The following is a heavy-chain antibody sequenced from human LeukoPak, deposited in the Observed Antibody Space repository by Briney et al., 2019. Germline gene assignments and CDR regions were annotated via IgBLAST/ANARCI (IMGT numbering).Heavy chain of an antibody. CDR2: IYHSGGT. CDR3: ASSPPQRYYYYMDV. CDR1: GYSISSGYY. D-gene: IGHD1-1*01. J-gene: IGHJ6*03. Sequence: SETLSLTCTVSGYSISSGYYWGWIRQPPGKGLEWIGSIYHSGGTYYNPSLKSRVTISVDTSKNQFSLKLSSVTAADTAVYYCASSPPQRYYYYMDVWGKGTTVTVSS. V-gene: IGHV4-38-2*02.